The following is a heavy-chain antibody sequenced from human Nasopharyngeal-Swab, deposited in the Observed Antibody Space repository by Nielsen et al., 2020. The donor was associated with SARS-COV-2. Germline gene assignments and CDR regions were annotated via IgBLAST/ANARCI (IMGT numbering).Heavy chain of an antibody. Sequence: GESLKISCAASGFTFSSYAMSWVRQAPGKGLEWVSSISSSSSYIYYADSVKGRFTISRDNAKNSLYLQMNSLRAEDTAVYYCAREQITGSLYNWFDPWGQGTLVTVSS. CDR1: GFTFSSYA. J-gene: IGHJ5*02. D-gene: IGHD1-20*01. CDR3: AREQITGSLYNWFDP. V-gene: IGHV3-21*01. CDR2: ISSSSSYI.